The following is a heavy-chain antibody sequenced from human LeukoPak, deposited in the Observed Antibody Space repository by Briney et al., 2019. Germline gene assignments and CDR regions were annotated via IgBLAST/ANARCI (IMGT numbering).Heavy chain of an antibody. CDR3: ARGGGYSSGWYYFDY. CDR2: IYYSGST. V-gene: IGHV4-39*07. Sequence: PSETLSLTCTVSGGSISSSSYYWGWIRQPPGKGLEGIGSIYYSGSTYYNPSLKSRVTISVDTSKNQFSLKLSSVTAADTAVYYCARGGGYSSGWYYFDYWGQGTLVTVSS. D-gene: IGHD6-19*01. J-gene: IGHJ4*02. CDR1: GGSISSSSYY.